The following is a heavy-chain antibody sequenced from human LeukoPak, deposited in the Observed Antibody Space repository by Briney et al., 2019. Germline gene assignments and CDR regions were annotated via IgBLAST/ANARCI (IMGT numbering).Heavy chain of an antibody. V-gene: IGHV4-59*01. J-gene: IGHJ4*02. CDR3: ARDKRPYYYGSGSYYTGVYCFDY. CDR1: GGSISIYY. D-gene: IGHD3-10*01. CDR2: IYDSVGT. Sequence: KPSETLSLTCAVSGGSISIYYWSWVRQPPGKGLWWVGYIYDSVGTKYNPSLKSRVTISVDTSKHQFSLKLSSVTAADTAVYYCARDKRPYYYGSGSYYTGVYCFDYWGQGTLVTVSS.